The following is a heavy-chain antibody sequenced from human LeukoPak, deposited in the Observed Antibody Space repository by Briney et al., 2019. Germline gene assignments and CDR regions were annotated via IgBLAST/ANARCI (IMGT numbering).Heavy chain of an antibody. Sequence: SETLSLTCTVSGGSISSGSYYWSWIRQPAGKGLEWIGRIYTSGSTNYNPSLKSRVTISVDTYKNQFSLKLSSVTAADTAVYYCARGPLSSDYVWGSYRPAYFDYWGQGTLVTVSS. CDR1: GGSISSGSYY. D-gene: IGHD3-16*02. V-gene: IGHV4-61*02. CDR3: ARGPLSSDYVWGSYRPAYFDY. CDR2: IYTSGST. J-gene: IGHJ4*02.